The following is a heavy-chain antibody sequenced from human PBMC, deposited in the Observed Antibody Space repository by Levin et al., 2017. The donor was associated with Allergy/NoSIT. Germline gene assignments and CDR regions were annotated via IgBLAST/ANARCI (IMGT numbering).Heavy chain of an antibody. V-gene: IGHV3-21*01. CDR2: ISSSSSYI. CDR3: ARDDYDFWSGYVVTFDY. D-gene: IGHD3-3*01. Sequence: PGGSLRLSCAASGFTFSSYSMNWVRQAPGKGLEWVSSISSSSSYIYYADSVKGRFTISRDNAKNSLYLQMNSLRAEDTAVYYCARDDYDFWSGYVVTFDYWGQGTLVTVSS. J-gene: IGHJ4*02. CDR1: GFTFSSYS.